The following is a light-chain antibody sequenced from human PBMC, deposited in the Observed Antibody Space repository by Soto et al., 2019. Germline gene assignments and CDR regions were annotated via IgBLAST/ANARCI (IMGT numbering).Light chain of an antibody. CDR2: GAS. CDR3: PQYGSSRT. Sequence: IVLTQSPGTLSLSPGERATLSCRASQSVSSSYLAWYQQKPGQAPRLLIYGASSRATGIPDRFSGSGSGTDFTLTISRLEPEDFAVYYCPQYGSSRTFGQGTKVDIK. CDR1: QSVSSSY. J-gene: IGKJ1*01. V-gene: IGKV3-20*01.